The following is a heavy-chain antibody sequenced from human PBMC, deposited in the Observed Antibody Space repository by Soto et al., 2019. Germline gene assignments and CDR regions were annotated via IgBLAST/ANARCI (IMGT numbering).Heavy chain of an antibody. CDR3: ARGGVFFFAAPTNPFDY. V-gene: IGHV1-8*01. D-gene: IGHD3-10*01. Sequence: ASVTVSCQASVYTFTRDDINCVRQATGQGFEWMGWMNPNSGNTGYAQKFQGRVTMTRNTSISTAYMELSSLRSEDTAVYYCARGGVFFFAAPTNPFDYWGQGTLVTVSS. CDR2: MNPNSGNT. J-gene: IGHJ4*02. CDR1: VYTFTRDD.